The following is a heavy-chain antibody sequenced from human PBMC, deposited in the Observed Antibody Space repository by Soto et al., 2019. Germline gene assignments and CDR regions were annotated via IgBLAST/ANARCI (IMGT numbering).Heavy chain of an antibody. CDR3: ASSIGSYYYYYGMDV. D-gene: IGHD6-6*01. V-gene: IGHV1-58*01. Sequence: GASVKVSCKASGFTFTSSAVQWVRQARGQRLEWIGWIVVGSGNTNYAQKFQERATITRDMSTSTAYMELSSLRSEDTAVYYCASSIGSYYYYYGMDVWGQGTTVTVSS. J-gene: IGHJ6*02. CDR1: GFTFTSSA. CDR2: IVVGSGNT.